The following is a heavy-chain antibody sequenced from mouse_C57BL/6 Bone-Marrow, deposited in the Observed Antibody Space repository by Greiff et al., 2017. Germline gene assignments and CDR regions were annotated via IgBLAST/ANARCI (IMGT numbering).Heavy chain of an antibody. V-gene: IGHV1-53*01. CDR2: INPSNGGT. CDR1: GYTFTSYW. Sequence: QVQLQQPGTELVKPGASVKLSCKASGYTFTSYWMHWVKQRPGQGLEWIGNINPSNGGTNYNEKFKSKATLTVDKSSSTAYMQLSSLTSEDAAFDSCARDDYDAMDYWGQGTSVTVSS. CDR3: ARDDYDAMDY. J-gene: IGHJ4*01.